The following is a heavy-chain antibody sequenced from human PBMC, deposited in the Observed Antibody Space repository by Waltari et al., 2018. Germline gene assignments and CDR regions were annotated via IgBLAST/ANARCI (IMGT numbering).Heavy chain of an antibody. CDR2: TRNKANSYTT. J-gene: IGHJ6*02. CDR3: ARGPYGMDV. V-gene: IGHV3-72*01. CDR1: GFTFSDHY. Sequence: EVQLVESGGGLVQPGGSLRLSCAASGFTFSDHYMDWVRQAPGKVLEWVGRTRNKANSYTTEYAASVKGRFTISRDDSKNSLYLQMNSLKTEDTAVYYCARGPYGMDVWGQGTTVTVSS.